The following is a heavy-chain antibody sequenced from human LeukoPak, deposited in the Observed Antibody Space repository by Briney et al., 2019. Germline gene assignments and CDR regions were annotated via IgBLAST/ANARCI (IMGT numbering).Heavy chain of an antibody. V-gene: IGHV1-46*01. CDR3: ARIPKRGYDREGFDY. Sequence: ASVKVSCKAFGYTFTSNYMHWVRQAPGQGPEWMGVINPSGGSTTYAQKFQGRVTLTRDMSTSTDYLELSSLRSEDTAVYYCARIPKRGYDREGFDYWGQGTLVTVSS. CDR2: INPSGGST. CDR1: GYTFTSNY. J-gene: IGHJ4*02. D-gene: IGHD5-12*01.